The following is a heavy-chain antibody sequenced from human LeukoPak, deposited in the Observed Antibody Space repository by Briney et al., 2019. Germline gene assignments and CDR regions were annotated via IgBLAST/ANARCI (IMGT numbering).Heavy chain of an antibody. J-gene: IGHJ4*02. D-gene: IGHD5-18*01. CDR3: ARNGYTLDY. CDR2: INHSGST. Sequence: SETLSLTCAVYGGSFSGYYWSWIRQPPGKGLEWIGEINHSGSTNYNPSLKSRVTISVDTSKTQFSLKLSSVTAADTAVYYCARNGYTLDYWGQGTLVTVSS. V-gene: IGHV4-34*01. CDR1: GGSFSGYY.